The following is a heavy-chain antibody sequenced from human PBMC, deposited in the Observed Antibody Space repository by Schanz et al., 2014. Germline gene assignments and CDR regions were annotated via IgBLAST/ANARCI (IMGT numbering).Heavy chain of an antibody. D-gene: IGHD5-12*01. CDR3: ARKVVATIGGYYDN. Sequence: QVRLVESGGGAGQPGRSLRLSCAASGFTLSSYGMHWVRQAPGKGLEWVSAMNESHSTIYYADSVRGRFTISRDNAENTLFLQMNSLRAEDTAVYYCARKVVATIGGYYDNWGQGTLVIVSS. CDR2: MNESHSTI. J-gene: IGHJ4*02. CDR1: GFTLSSYG. V-gene: IGHV3-NL1*01.